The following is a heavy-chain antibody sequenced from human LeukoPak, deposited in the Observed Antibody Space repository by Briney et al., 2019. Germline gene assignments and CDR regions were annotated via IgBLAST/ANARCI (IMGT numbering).Heavy chain of an antibody. J-gene: IGHJ4*02. D-gene: IGHD6-13*01. CDR3: ARRVYSSSWSYYFDY. CDR1: GGSISSYY. CDR2: LHYSGST. Sequence: SETLSRTCTVSGGSISSYYWSWIRPPPGRGLEWIGSLHYSGSTCSNPSLKSRVSIAVDTSKNQFSLKLSSVTAADTAVYYCARRVYSSSWSYYFDYWGQGTLVTVSS. V-gene: IGHV4-59*01.